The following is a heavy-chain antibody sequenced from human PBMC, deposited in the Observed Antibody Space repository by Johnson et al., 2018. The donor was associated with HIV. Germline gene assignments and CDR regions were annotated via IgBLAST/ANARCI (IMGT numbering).Heavy chain of an antibody. V-gene: IGHV3-30*18. D-gene: IGHD3-10*01. CDR3: AKNSAAFDI. J-gene: IGHJ3*02. CDR1: GFTFSSYG. Sequence: QMMLVESGGGLVQPGRSLRLSCAASGFTFSSYGMHWVRQAPGKGLEWVAIISYDGSNKYYADSVKGRFTISRDNSKNTLYLQMKSLRAEDTAVYYCAKNSAAFDIWGQGTMVTVSS. CDR2: ISYDGSNK.